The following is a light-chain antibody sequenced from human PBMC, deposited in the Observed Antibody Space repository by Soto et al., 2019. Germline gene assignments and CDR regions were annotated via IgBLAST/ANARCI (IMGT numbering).Light chain of an antibody. CDR2: GAS. Sequence: EIVLTQSPGTLSLSPGERATLSCRASQSVSSSYLAWYQQKPGQAPRLLIYGASSRATGIPDRFSGSGSGTDFTLTISRLEPEDFAVYSYQQYGSSLFGPGTKVDIK. CDR1: QSVSSSY. CDR3: QQYGSSL. V-gene: IGKV3-20*01. J-gene: IGKJ3*01.